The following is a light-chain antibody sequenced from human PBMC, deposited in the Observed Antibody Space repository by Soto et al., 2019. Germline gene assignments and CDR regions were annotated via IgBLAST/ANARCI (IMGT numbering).Light chain of an antibody. Sequence: QAVVTQEPSLTVSPGGTVTLTCASNTGAVTSSHYPYWFQQKPGQAPRTLIYDTTIKQYWTPARFSGSLLGGKAALTLSGAQPEDEAEYYCLLFYGGAVVFGGGTKVTVL. V-gene: IGLV7-46*01. CDR1: TGAVTSSHY. CDR2: DTT. CDR3: LLFYGGAVV. J-gene: IGLJ2*01.